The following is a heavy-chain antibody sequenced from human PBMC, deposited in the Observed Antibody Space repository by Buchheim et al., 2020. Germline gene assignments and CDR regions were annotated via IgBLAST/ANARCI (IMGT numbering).Heavy chain of an antibody. D-gene: IGHD3-22*01. J-gene: IGHJ6*02. CDR2: IIPIFGTA. V-gene: IGHV1-69*06. Sequence: QVQLVQSGAEVKKPGSSVKVSCKASGGTFSSYAISWVRQAPGQGLEWMGGIIPIFGTANYAQKFQGRVTITADKSTRPAYMELSSLRSEDTAVYYCARARVGTVVVMGYYYYGMDVWGQGTT. CDR1: GGTFSSYA. CDR3: ARARVGTVVVMGYYYYGMDV.